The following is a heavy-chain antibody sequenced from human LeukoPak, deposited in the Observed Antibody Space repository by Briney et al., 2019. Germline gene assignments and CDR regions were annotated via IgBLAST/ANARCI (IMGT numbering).Heavy chain of an antibody. CDR3: AKDHYWSIDY. V-gene: IGHV3-74*01. CDR2: IKGDGIST. D-gene: IGHD3-3*01. Sequence: GGSLRLSCAASGFDFSSNWLHWVRHAPGQGLVWVSRIKGDGISTNYADSVKGRFTISRDIAKNTLYLQMNSLRAEDTGVYYCAKDHYWSIDYWGRGTLVTVSS. J-gene: IGHJ4*02. CDR1: GFDFSSNW.